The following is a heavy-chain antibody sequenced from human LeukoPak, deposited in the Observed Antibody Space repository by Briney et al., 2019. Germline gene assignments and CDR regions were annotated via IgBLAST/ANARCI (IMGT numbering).Heavy chain of an antibody. V-gene: IGHV1-18*04. CDR3: ARDLSQYCSGGSCYYMVS. D-gene: IGHD2-15*01. CDR2: ISAYNGNT. Sequence: ASVKVSCKASGYTFTSYGISWVRQAPGQGLEWMGWISAYNGNTNYAQKLQGRVTMTTDTSTSTAYMELRSLRSDDTAVYYCARDLSQYCSGGSCYYMVSWGQGTLVTVSS. CDR1: GYTFTSYG. J-gene: IGHJ4*02.